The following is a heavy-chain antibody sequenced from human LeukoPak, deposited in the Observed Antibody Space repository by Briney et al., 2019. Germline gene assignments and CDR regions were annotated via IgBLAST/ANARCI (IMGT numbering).Heavy chain of an antibody. CDR3: ARVGRDCDFWSGYEMQNWFDP. J-gene: IGHJ5*02. CDR1: GYTFTSYC. D-gene: IGHD3-3*01. CDR2: ISAYNGNT. Sequence: ASVKVSCKASGYTFTSYCISWVRQAPGQGLEWMGWISAYNGNTNYAQKFQGRVTMTRDTSISTAYMELSRLRSDDTAVYYCARVGRDCDFWSGYEMQNWFDPWGQGTMVTVSS. V-gene: IGHV1-18*01.